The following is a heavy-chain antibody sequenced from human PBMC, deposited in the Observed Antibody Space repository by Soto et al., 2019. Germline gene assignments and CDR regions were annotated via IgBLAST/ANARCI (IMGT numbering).Heavy chain of an antibody. Sequence: EVQLVESGGGLVKPGGSLRLSCAASGFTFSNAWMSWVRQAPGKGLEWVGRIKSKTDGGTTDYAAPVKGRFTISRDDSKNTLYLQMNSLKTEDTAVYYCTTATLLWFVEFSDWGQGTLVTVSS. CDR2: IKSKTDGGTT. V-gene: IGHV3-15*01. CDR3: TTATLLWFVEFSD. CDR1: GFTFSNAW. J-gene: IGHJ4*02. D-gene: IGHD3-10*01.